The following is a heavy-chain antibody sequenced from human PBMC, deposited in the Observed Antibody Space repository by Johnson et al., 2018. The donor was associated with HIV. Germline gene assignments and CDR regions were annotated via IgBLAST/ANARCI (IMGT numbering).Heavy chain of an antibody. Sequence: QEQLVESGGDVVQPGRSLRLSCAAFGFDFNTHNIHWVRQAPGKGLEWVTLISYHGSDTYYADSVQGRFTISRDNSRNMVYLEMNSLRTEDTAVYYCARGLKCAFDIWGQGTMVTVSS. CDR2: ISYHGSDT. J-gene: IGHJ3*02. V-gene: IGHV3-30*04. CDR1: GFDFNTHN. CDR3: ARGLKCAFDI.